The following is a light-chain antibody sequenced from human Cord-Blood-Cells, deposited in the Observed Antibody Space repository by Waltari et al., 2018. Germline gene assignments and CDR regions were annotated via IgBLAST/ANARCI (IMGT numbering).Light chain of an antibody. CDR2: EVS. CDR1: STDVGGYNY. J-gene: IGLJ1*01. V-gene: IGLV2-14*01. Sequence: QSALTQPASVSGSPGQSITLSCTGTSTDVGGYNYVSWYQQHPGKAPKLMIYEVSNRALGGSNGCAGSRSGNTASLTISGLQAEDEVDYCCSSYTSSSTHYVFGTGDKVTVL. CDR3: SSYTSSSTHYV.